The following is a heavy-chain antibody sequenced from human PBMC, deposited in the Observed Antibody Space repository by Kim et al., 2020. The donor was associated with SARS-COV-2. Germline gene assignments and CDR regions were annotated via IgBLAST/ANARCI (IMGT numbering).Heavy chain of an antibody. Sequence: GGSLRLSCVASGFTFSSDCMSWVRQAPGKGLEWVSSISSSSSYIDYADSVKGRFTISRDDAKNSLYLQMNSLRAEDTAVYYCARVRFSTAAGTGCVDYWGQGTLVTVSS. V-gene: IGHV3-21*04. CDR1: GFTFSSDC. J-gene: IGHJ4*02. CDR2: ISSSSSYI. CDR3: ARVRFSTAAGTGCVDY. D-gene: IGHD6-13*01.